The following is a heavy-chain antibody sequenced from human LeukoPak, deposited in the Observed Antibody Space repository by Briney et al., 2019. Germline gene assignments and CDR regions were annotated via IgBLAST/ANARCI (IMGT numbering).Heavy chain of an antibody. Sequence: KPSQTLSLTCTVSGGSISSGGYHWSWIRQHPGKGLEWIGYIYYSGSTYYNPSLKSRVTISVDTSKNQFSLKLSSVTAADTAVYYCARRSSGWVDYWGQGTLVTVSS. V-gene: IGHV4-31*03. CDR1: GGSISSGGYH. CDR2: IYYSGST. J-gene: IGHJ4*02. CDR3: ARRSSGWVDY. D-gene: IGHD6-19*01.